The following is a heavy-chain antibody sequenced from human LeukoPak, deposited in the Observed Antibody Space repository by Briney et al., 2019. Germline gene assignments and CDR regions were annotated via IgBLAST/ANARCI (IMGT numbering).Heavy chain of an antibody. J-gene: IGHJ4*02. Sequence: SETLSLTCTVSGGSISSSSYYWGWIRQPPGKGLEWIGSIYYSGSTYYNPSLKSRVTISVGTSKNQFSLKLSSVTAADTAVYYCARTDYSNANVGFDYWGQGTLVTVSS. CDR2: IYYSGST. V-gene: IGHV4-39*01. CDR1: GGSISSSSYY. CDR3: ARTDYSNANVGFDY. D-gene: IGHD4-4*01.